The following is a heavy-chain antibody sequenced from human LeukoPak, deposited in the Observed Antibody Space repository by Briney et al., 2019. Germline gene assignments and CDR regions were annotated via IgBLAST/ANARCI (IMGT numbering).Heavy chain of an antibody. CDR3: ARDLYYGSGSSDLFDY. CDR1: GYTFTSYG. V-gene: IGHV1-18*04. D-gene: IGHD3-10*01. Sequence: ASVKVSCKASGYTFTSYGISWVQQAPGQGLEWMGWISAYNGNTNYAQKLQGRVTMTTDTSTSTAYMELRSLRSDDTAVYYCARDLYYGSGSSDLFDYWGQGTLVTVS. J-gene: IGHJ4*02. CDR2: ISAYNGNT.